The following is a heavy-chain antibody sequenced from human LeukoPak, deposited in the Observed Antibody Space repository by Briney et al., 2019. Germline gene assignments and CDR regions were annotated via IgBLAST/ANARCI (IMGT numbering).Heavy chain of an antibody. D-gene: IGHD6-13*01. CDR3: ARALIAAAGTNWFDP. Sequence: PSETLSLTCTVSGGSISSSSYYWGWLRQPPGKGLEWIGSIYYSGSTYYNPSLKSRVTISVDTSKNQFSLKLSSVTAADTAVYYCARALIAAAGTNWFDPWGQGTLVTVSS. J-gene: IGHJ5*02. V-gene: IGHV4-39*07. CDR2: IYYSGST. CDR1: GGSISSSSYY.